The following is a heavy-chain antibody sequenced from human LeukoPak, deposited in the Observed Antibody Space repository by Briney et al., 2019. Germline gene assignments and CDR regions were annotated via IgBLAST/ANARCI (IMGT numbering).Heavy chain of an antibody. V-gene: IGHV4-39*01. CDR3: ARLLTAAALTDAFDI. J-gene: IGHJ3*02. CDR2: IYYSGST. CDR1: GGSISSSSYS. D-gene: IGHD2-2*01. Sequence: SETLSPTCTVSGGSISSSSYSWGWIRQPPGKGLEWIGSIYYSGSTYYNPSLKSRVTISVDTSKNQFSLKLSSVTAADTAVYYCARLLTAAALTDAFDIWGQGTMVTVSS.